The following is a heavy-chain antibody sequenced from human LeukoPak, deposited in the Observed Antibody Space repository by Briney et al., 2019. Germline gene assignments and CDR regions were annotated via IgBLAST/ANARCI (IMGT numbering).Heavy chain of an antibody. Sequence: PGGSLRLSCAASGFRFDDYGMSWVRHVPGKGLEWVSGTNWDGASTGYADSVKGRFTISGDNVKNFLYLQMNSLRVGDTALYFCGRVYCSTTSCYDYYDYYMDVWGKGTTVTVSS. D-gene: IGHD2-2*01. CDR3: GRVYCSTTSCYDYYDYYMDV. CDR1: GFRFDDYG. V-gene: IGHV3-20*04. CDR2: TNWDGAST. J-gene: IGHJ6*03.